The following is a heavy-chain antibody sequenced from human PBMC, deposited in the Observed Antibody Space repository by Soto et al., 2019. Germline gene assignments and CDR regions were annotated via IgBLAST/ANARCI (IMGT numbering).Heavy chain of an antibody. CDR2: ISPYTDDP. V-gene: IGHV1-18*01. CDR3: ARVIPGAEDWFHP. J-gene: IGHJ5*02. Sequence: QGQLLQSGVEVKKPGASVKVSCSASGNTFTKFGVTWVRPSPGQGLEWVGWISPYTDDPSYEQKFQGRVTMTIDTATSTAYLDLRSLTFDDTAVYYWARVIPGAEDWFHPWGQGTLVTVSS. CDR1: GNTFTKFG. D-gene: IGHD2-2*01.